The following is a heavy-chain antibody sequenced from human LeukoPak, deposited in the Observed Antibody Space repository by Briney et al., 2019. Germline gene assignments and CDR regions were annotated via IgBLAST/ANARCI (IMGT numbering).Heavy chain of an antibody. Sequence: GGSLRLSCTASGFTLSNYEVKWVRQAPGKGLEWASYINSGDTTTYYADSVKGRFTISRDSAKNSVYLQMNSLRAEDTAVYYCARHTYSSGKFDCWGQGTLVTVS. CDR3: ARHTYSSGKFDC. CDR1: GFTLSNYE. J-gene: IGHJ4*02. V-gene: IGHV3-48*03. CDR2: INSGDTTT. D-gene: IGHD6-25*01.